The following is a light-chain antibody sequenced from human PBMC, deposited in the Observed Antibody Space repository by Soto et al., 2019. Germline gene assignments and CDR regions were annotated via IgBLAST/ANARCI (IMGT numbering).Light chain of an antibody. CDR3: QHSYSTSFT. Sequence: DLQMTQSPSSLSASVGDRVTITCRASQSISSYLNWYQQKPGKAPKLLVYAASSLQSGVPSRFSGSGSGRDFTLTISCLQPEDFATDYCQHSYSTSFTFGPGTKVDIK. V-gene: IGKV1-39*01. J-gene: IGKJ3*01. CDR1: QSISSY. CDR2: AAS.